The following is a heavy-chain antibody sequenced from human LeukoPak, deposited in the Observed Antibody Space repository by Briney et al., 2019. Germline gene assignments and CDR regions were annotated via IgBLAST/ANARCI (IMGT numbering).Heavy chain of an antibody. CDR2: MYYSGST. V-gene: IGHV4-39*07. Sequence: SETLSLTCTVSGGSISSSNYYWGWIRQPPGKGLEWIGSMYYSGSTYYNPSLKSRVTISVDTSKNQFSLKLSSVTAADTAVYYCAVCLDSSSVSVYYYMDVWGKGTTVTVSS. CDR3: AVCLDSSSVSVYYYMDV. J-gene: IGHJ6*03. CDR1: GGSISSSNYY. D-gene: IGHD6-13*01.